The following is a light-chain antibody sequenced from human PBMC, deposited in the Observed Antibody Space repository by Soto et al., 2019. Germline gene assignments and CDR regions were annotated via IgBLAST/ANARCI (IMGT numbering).Light chain of an antibody. CDR3: HQRSNWWT. CDR1: QSLSSS. CDR2: DTS. J-gene: IGKJ1*01. Sequence: PGARATLSCRASQSLSSSLAWYQQKPGQAPRVLIYDTSTRATGIPARFSGSGSGTDFTLTISSLEPEDSAVYYCHQRSNWWTFGQGTKVDI. V-gene: IGKV3-11*01.